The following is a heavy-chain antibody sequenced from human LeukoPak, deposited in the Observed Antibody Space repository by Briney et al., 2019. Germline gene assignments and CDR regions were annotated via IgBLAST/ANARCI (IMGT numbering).Heavy chain of an antibody. CDR3: ARHCCSGPAKRVFDI. D-gene: IGHD2-15*01. Sequence: SETLSLTCAVSGGSIISSDYHWGWVRQPPGKGLEWIGTISYSGNTDYNPSLRSRVTISVDTSNNQFSLGLGSVTAADTAVYHCARHCCSGPAKRVFDIWGQGTMVTVSS. CDR2: ISYSGNT. CDR1: GGSIISSDYH. V-gene: IGHV4-39*01. J-gene: IGHJ3*02.